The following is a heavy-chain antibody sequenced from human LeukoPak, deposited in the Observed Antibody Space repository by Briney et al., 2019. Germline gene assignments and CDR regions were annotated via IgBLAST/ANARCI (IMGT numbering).Heavy chain of an antibody. CDR3: ARGRYYYDSSGYQFDY. D-gene: IGHD3-22*01. V-gene: IGHV4-4*07. J-gene: IGHJ4*02. CDR1: GGSISSYY. CDR2: IYTSGST. Sequence: SETLSLTCTVSGGSISSYYWSWIRQPAGKGLEWIGRIYTSGSTNYNPSLKSRVTMSVDTSKNQFSLKLSSVTAADTAVYYCARGRYYYDSSGYQFDYWGQGTLVTVSS.